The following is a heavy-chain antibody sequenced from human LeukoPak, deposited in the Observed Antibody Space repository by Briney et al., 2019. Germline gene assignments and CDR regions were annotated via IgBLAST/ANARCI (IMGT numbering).Heavy chain of an antibody. Sequence: PSETLSLTCNVSGYSISSGYYWGWIRQPPGKGLEWIGTIYHIGNTYYNPSLKSRVTISLDTSKNQFSLTLRSVTAADTAVYYCARSPPYIGNYKYFFDYWGQGMLVTVSS. V-gene: IGHV4-38-2*02. CDR1: GYSISSGYY. CDR3: ARSPPYIGNYKYFFDY. D-gene: IGHD1-26*01. CDR2: IYHIGNT. J-gene: IGHJ4*02.